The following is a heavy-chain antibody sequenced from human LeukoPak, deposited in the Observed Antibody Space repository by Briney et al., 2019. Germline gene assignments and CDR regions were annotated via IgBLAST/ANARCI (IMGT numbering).Heavy chain of an antibody. CDR2: INPSGGST. V-gene: IGHV1-46*01. Sequence: GASVKVSCKASGGTFSSYAISWVRQAPGQGLEWMGIINPSGGSTSYAQKFQGRVTMTRDTSTSTVYMELSSLRSEDTAVYYCAREGTIFGVVKKANWFDPWGQGTLVTVSS. CDR3: AREGTIFGVVKKANWFDP. J-gene: IGHJ5*02. D-gene: IGHD3-3*01. CDR1: GGTFSSYA.